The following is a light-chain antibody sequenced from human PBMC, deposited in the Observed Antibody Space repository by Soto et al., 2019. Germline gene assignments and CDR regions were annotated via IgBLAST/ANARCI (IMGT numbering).Light chain of an antibody. V-gene: IGKV1-5*03. J-gene: IGKJ4*01. CDR2: KAS. CDR3: EYYGTSIT. Sequence: DIQMTQSPSTLSASVGDSVTITCRASQSVSNWLAWYQQKPGKAPKLLIYKASSLERGVPSRFSGSGSGTEFTLTISGLQPDDFATYYCEYYGTSITFGGGTKVDIK. CDR1: QSVSNW.